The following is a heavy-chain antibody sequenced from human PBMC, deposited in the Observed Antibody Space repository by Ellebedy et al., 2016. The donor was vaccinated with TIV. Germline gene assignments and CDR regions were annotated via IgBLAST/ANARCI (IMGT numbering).Heavy chain of an antibody. Sequence: MPSETLSLTCTVSGGSIRSSSYYWGWLRQPPGKGLEWIVSIYYSGSTYYNPSLKSRVTISVDMSKNQFSLKLSSVTAADTAVYYCARPAYPSSTGNGWFDPWGQGTLVTVSS. J-gene: IGHJ5*02. CDR1: GGSIRSSSYY. CDR2: IYYSGST. CDR3: ARPAYPSSTGNGWFDP. V-gene: IGHV4-39*01. D-gene: IGHD2-2*01.